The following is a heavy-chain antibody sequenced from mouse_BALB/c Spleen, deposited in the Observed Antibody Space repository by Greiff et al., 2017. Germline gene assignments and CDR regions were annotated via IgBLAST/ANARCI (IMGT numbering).Heavy chain of an antibody. D-gene: IGHD1-1*01. CDR3: ARAPFYLDV. CDR2: ISYDGSN. V-gene: IGHV3-6*02. Sequence: EVQLQESGPGLVKPSQSLSLTCSVTGYSITSGYYWNWIRQFPGNKLEWMGYISYDGSNNYNPSLKNRISITRDTSKNQFFLKLNSVTTEDTATYYCARAPFYLDVWGAGTTVTVSS. CDR1: GYSITSGYY. J-gene: IGHJ1*01.